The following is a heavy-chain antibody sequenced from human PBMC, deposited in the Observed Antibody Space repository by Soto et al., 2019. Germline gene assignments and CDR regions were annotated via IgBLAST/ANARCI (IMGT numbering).Heavy chain of an antibody. D-gene: IGHD1-26*01. CDR3: ARDSGSYYYYYYGMDV. V-gene: IGHV1-18*01. CDR2: ISAYIGNT. J-gene: IGHJ6*02. Sequence: QVQLVQSGAEVKKPGASVKVSCKASGYTFTSYGISWVRQAPGQGLEWMGWISAYIGNTNYAQKLQGRVTMTTDTSTSTAYMELRSLRSDDTAVYYCARDSGSYYYYYYGMDVWGQGTTVTVSS. CDR1: GYTFTSYG.